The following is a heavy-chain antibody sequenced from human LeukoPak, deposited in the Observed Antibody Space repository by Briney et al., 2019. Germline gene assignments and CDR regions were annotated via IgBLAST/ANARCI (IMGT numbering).Heavy chain of an antibody. D-gene: IGHD4-23*01. CDR3: ARVNLGQLLYWYFDL. CDR2: THHSGTT. J-gene: IGHJ2*01. V-gene: IGHV4-59*01. Sequence: SETLSLTCAVSDGSISTFYWRGIRQPPGKGLEWIGYTHHSGTTYYNPSLKSRVTMSVNTSKHQFSLEMTSVTAADAAVYYCARVNLGQLLYWYFDLWGRGTLVTVSS. CDR1: DGSISTFY.